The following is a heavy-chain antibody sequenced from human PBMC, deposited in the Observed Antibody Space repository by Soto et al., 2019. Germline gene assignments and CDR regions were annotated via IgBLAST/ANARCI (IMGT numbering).Heavy chain of an antibody. D-gene: IGHD1-26*01. CDR2: FFDSGDDA. V-gene: IGHV3-23*01. Sequence: EVQLSESGGGLVQPGGSRTLSCAVTGFILRTNGVSWVRQAPGKGLEWVSSFFDSGDDAYYADSVKGRFTISRDNSKNTLYLQMNSLTLEDTALYYCTGHGGNSNLGQGTLVTVSS. CDR1: GFILRTNG. J-gene: IGHJ4*02. CDR3: TGHGGNSN.